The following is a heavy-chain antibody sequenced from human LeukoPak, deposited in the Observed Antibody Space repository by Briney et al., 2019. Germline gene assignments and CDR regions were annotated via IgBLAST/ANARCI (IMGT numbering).Heavy chain of an antibody. J-gene: IGHJ6*02. CDR1: GGTFSSYA. CDR3: ARVFHYYYDSSGYSAGYYYGMDV. CDR2: INPNSGGT. D-gene: IGHD3-22*01. Sequence: ASVKVSCKASGGTFSSYAISWVRQAPGQGLEWMGWINPNSGGTNYAQKFQGRVTMTRDTSISTAYMELSRLRSDDTAVYYCARVFHYYYDSSGYSAGYYYGMDVWGQGTTVTVSS. V-gene: IGHV1-2*02.